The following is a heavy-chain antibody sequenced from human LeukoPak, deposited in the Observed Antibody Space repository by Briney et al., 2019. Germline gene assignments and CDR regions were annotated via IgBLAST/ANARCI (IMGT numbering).Heavy chain of an antibody. CDR1: GYTFTSYY. CDR2: INPSGGST. J-gene: IGHJ3*02. Sequence: ASVKVSCKASGYTFTSYYMHWVRQAPGQGLEWMGIINPSGGSTSYAQKFQDRVTMTRDMSTSTVYMELSSLKSEDTAVYYCARADSGNYVGAFDIWGQGTMVTVSS. CDR3: ARADSGNYVGAFDI. V-gene: IGHV1-46*01. D-gene: IGHD4-11*01.